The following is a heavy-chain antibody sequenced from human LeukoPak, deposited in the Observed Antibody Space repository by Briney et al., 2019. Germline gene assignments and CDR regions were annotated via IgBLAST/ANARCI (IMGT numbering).Heavy chain of an antibody. CDR1: GGSISSGSYY. D-gene: IGHD3-16*01. Sequence: SQTLSLTCTVSGGSISSGSYYWSWIRQPAGKGLEWIGRIYTGGSTNYNPSLKSRVTISVDTSKNQFSLKLSSVTAADTAVYYCAGGEKGVPRGAKFDPWGQGTLVTVSS. CDR3: AGGEKGVPRGAKFDP. J-gene: IGHJ5*02. V-gene: IGHV4-61*02. CDR2: IYTGGST.